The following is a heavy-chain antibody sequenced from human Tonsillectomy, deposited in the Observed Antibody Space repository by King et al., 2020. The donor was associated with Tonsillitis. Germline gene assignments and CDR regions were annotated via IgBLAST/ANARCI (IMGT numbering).Heavy chain of an antibody. CDR2: IYYSGST. J-gene: IGHJ3*02. D-gene: IGHD3-22*01. Sequence: QLQESGPGLVKPSETLSLTCTVSGGSINSYYWSWIRQPPGKGLEWIGYIYYSGSTNYNPSLNSRVTISVDTSKNQFSLRLSTVTAADTAVYYCARVSSDFYDSSGYHGFDIWGQGTMVTVSS. CDR1: GGSINSYY. CDR3: ARVSSDFYDSSGYHGFDI. V-gene: IGHV4-59*01.